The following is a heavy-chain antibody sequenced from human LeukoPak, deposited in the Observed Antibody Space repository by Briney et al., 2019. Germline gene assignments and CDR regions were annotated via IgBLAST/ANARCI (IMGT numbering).Heavy chain of an antibody. Sequence: TLSLTCTVSGGSISSGSISIYYWSWVRQPAGKGLEWIGRIYTSGTTNYNPSLKSRVTMSVDTSKNQFSLKLNSVTAADTAVYYCARGAPSDYWGQGTLVTVSS. CDR1: GGSISSGSISIYY. V-gene: IGHV4-61*02. CDR3: ARGAPSDY. J-gene: IGHJ4*02. CDR2: IYTSGTT.